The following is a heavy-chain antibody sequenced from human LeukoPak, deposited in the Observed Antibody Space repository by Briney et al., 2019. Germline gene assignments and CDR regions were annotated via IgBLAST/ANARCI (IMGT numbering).Heavy chain of an antibody. Sequence: PGGSLRLSCAASGFTFSDYYMSWIRQAPGKGLEWVSAISGSGGSTYYADSVKGRFTISRDNSKNTLYLQMNSLRAEDTAIYYCARVRRDYDISVYIAYWGQGTLATVSS. CDR3: ARVRRDYDISVYIAY. CDR2: ISGSGGST. D-gene: IGHD3-22*01. J-gene: IGHJ4*02. CDR1: GFTFSDYY. V-gene: IGHV3-23*01.